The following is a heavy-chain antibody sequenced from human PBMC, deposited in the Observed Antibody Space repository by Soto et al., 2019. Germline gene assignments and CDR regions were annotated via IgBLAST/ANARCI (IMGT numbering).Heavy chain of an antibody. Sequence: ASVKVSCKASGYTFTSYGISCVRQAPGQGLEWMGWISAYNGNTNYAQKLQGRVTMTTDTSTSTAYMELRSLRSDDTAVYYCARPNGYDWEYYFDYWGQGTLVTVSS. CDR1: GYTFTSYG. CDR3: ARPNGYDWEYYFDY. J-gene: IGHJ4*02. D-gene: IGHD5-12*01. V-gene: IGHV1-18*01. CDR2: ISAYNGNT.